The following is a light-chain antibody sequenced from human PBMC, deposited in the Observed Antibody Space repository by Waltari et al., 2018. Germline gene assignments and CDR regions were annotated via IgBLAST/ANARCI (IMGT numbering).Light chain of an antibody. V-gene: IGLV2-14*01. J-gene: IGLJ1*01. CDR2: DVS. CDR3: SSYTSIIPPFL. Sequence: QSALTQPASVSGSPGQSITISCTRSSSDLGGYSFVSWYQQHPGKAPKLMIYDVSHRPSGVSNLCSGSKSGNTASLTISGLQHEDEADYYCSSYTSIIPPFLFGTGTKVTVL. CDR1: SSDLGGYSF.